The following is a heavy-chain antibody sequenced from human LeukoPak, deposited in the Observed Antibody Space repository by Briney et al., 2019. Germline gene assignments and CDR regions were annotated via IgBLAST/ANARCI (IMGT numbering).Heavy chain of an antibody. CDR3: ARVAVVRGVIISLFDY. CDR2: MNPNSGNT. CDR1: GYTFTSYD. V-gene: IGHV1-8*01. D-gene: IGHD3-10*01. Sequence: ASVKVSCKASGYTFTSYDINWVRQATGQGLEWMGWMNPNSGNTGYVQKFQGRVTMTRNTSISTAYMELSSLRSEDTAVYYCARVAVVRGVIISLFDYWGQGTLVTVSS. J-gene: IGHJ4*02.